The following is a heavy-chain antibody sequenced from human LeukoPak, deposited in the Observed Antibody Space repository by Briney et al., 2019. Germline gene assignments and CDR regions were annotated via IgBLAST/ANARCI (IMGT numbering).Heavy chain of an antibody. CDR2: ISSSGSTI. Sequence: GGSLRLSCAASGFTFSSYEMNWVRQAPGKGLEWVSYISSSGSTIYYADSVKGRFTISRDNAKNSLYLQMNSLRAEDTAVYYCARGVYSYPFDYWGQGTLVTVSS. J-gene: IGHJ4*02. D-gene: IGHD5-18*01. V-gene: IGHV3-48*03. CDR1: GFTFSSYE. CDR3: ARGVYSYPFDY.